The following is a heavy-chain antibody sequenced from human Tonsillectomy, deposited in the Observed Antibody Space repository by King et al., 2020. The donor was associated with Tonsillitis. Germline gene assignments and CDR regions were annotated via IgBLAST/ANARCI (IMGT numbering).Heavy chain of an antibody. CDR2: IYWNDDQ. CDR1: GFSLSTSGVG. J-gene: IGHJ5*02. Sequence: ITLKESGPMLVKPTQTLTVTCTFSGFSLSTSGVGVAWIRQPPGKALEWLALIYWNDDQRYSPSLRSRLTITKDTSKNQVVLTMTNMDPVGTGTYYCAHNSWLLYSMVGWFDPWGQGTLVTVSS. CDR3: AHNSWLLYSMVGWFDP. D-gene: IGHD3-3*01. V-gene: IGHV2-5*01.